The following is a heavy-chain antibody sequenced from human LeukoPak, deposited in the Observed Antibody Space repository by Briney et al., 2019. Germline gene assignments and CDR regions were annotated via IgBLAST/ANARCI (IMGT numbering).Heavy chain of an antibody. CDR3: ARDYYDSSGYYPVPADRPHHAFDI. V-gene: IGHV4-39*07. CDR1: GGSISSSSYY. J-gene: IGHJ3*02. Sequence: SETLSLTCTVSGGSISSSSYYWGWIRQPPGKGLEWIGRIYTSGSTNYNPSLKSRVTISVDTSKNQFSLKLSSVTAADTAVYYCARDYYDSSGYYPVPADRPHHAFDIWGQGTMVTVSS. D-gene: IGHD3-22*01. CDR2: IYTSGST.